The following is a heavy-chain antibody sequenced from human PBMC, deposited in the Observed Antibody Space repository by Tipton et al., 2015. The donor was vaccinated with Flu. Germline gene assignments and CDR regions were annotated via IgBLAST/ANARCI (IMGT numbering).Heavy chain of an antibody. CDR2: INHSGST. Sequence: TLSLTCAVYGGSFSGYYWTWIRQPPGKGLEWIGEINHSGSTNYNPSLKSRVTISVDTSKNQFSLRLSSVTAADTAMYFCARDPSLGMPEYLDSWGQGTLVAVSS. J-gene: IGHJ4*02. CDR1: GGSFSGYY. V-gene: IGHV4-34*01. D-gene: IGHD2-2*01. CDR3: ARDPSLGMPEYLDS.